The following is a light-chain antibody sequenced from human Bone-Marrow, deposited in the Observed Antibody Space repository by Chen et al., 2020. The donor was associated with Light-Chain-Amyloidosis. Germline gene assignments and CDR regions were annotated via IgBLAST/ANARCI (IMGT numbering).Light chain of an antibody. CDR2: DDS. CDR3: QVWDIRSSHVA. J-gene: IGLJ2*01. V-gene: IGLV3-21*02. Sequence: SYVLTQPPSVSVAPGQTATMPCGGNNIGSKSVPWYQQKPGQAPVVVVHDDSDRPSGIPARFSGSNSGNTATLTITRVEVGDEADYYCQVWDIRSSHVAFGGGTKLTVL. CDR1: NIGSKS.